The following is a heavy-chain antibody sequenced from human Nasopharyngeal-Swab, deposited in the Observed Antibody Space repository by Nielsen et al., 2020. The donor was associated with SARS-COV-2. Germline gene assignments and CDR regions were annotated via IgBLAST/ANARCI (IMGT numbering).Heavy chain of an antibody. CDR2: MNPNSGDT. J-gene: IGHJ4*02. CDR1: GYTFTNYD. D-gene: IGHD4-11*01. V-gene: IGHV1-8*01. CDR3: ARGRGDYSENFAVIGY. Sequence: ASVKVSCKPSGYTFTNYDINWVRQATGQGLEWMGWMNPNSGDTGLAQKFQGRVTMTRDTSIRTAYMELTSLRSEDTATYYCARGRGDYSENFAVIGYWGQGTLVTVSS.